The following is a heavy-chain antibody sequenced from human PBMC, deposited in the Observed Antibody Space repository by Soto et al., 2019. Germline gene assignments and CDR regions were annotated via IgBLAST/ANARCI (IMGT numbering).Heavy chain of an antibody. J-gene: IGHJ5*02. CDR3: AKGSAPNPPNFFDP. V-gene: IGHV3-23*01. CDR1: GFTFSNHA. CDR2: ISGSGAST. Sequence: EVQLLESGGGLVQPGGSLRLSCAASGFTFSNHAVSWVRQVSGKRLEWVSAISGSGASTYYADSVRGRFTISRDNSKNTLFLQINNLRAEDTATYYCAKGSAPNPPNFFDPWGQGTLVTVSS. D-gene: IGHD6-13*01.